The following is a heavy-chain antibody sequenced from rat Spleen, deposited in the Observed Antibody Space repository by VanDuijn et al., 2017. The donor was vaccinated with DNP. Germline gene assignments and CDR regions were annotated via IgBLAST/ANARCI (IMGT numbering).Heavy chain of an antibody. D-gene: IGHD1-12*02. V-gene: IGHV2S12*01. CDR2: MSSGGNT. Sequence: QVHLEESGPGLVHPSQPLSLSCTVSGFSLTNYDVHWVRQPPGKGLEWIAAMSSGGNTYYNSALKSRLSISRDTSKSQVFLKMNSLQTEDTAMYFCARSDYSDGSFYYGYFDYWGQGVMVTVSS. CDR1: GFSLTNYD. CDR3: ARSDYSDGSFYYGYFDY. J-gene: IGHJ2*01.